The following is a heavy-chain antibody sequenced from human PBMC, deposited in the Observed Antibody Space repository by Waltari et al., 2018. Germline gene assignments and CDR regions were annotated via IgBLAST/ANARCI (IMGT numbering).Heavy chain of an antibody. CDR2: IIPIFGTA. D-gene: IGHD5-12*01. Sequence: QVQLVQSGAEVKKPGSSVKVSCKASGGTFSSYAISWVRQAPGQGLEWMVGIIPIFGTANYAQKFQGRVTITTDESTSTAYMELSSLRSEDTAVYYCARLGDSYESDPILRGDYWGQGTLVTVSS. CDR3: ARLGDSYESDPILRGDY. V-gene: IGHV1-69*05. J-gene: IGHJ4*02. CDR1: GGTFSSYA.